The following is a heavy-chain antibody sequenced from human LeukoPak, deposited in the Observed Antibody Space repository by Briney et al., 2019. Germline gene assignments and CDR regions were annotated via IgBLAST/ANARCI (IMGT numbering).Heavy chain of an antibody. J-gene: IGHJ4*02. Sequence: SETLSLTCTVSGDSISSSKKYWGWVRQPPGKGLEWIGSIYYSGNTYYNPSLKSRVTISLDTSRNQFSLRLSSVTAADTADYYCARAQGNGLIDFWGQGTLVTVSS. V-gene: IGHV4-39*01. CDR3: ARAQGNGLIDF. CDR2: IYYSGNT. CDR1: GDSISSSKKY. D-gene: IGHD3/OR15-3a*01.